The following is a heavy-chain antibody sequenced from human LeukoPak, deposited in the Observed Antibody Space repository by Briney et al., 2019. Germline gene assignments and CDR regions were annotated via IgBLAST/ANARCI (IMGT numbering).Heavy chain of an antibody. V-gene: IGHV1-3*01. J-gene: IGHJ4*02. CDR1: GYTFTSYA. D-gene: IGHD5-18*01. CDR2: INAGNGNT. Sequence: ASVKVSCKASGYTFTSYAIHWVRQAPGQRLEWMGWINAGNGNTKYSQKFQGRVTITRDTSASTAYMELSSLRSEDTAVYYCARSRGYSYGWYFDYWGQGTLVTVSS. CDR3: ARSRGYSYGWYFDY.